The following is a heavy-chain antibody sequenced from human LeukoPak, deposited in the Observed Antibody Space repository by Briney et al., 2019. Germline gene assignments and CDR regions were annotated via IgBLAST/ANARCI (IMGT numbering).Heavy chain of an antibody. CDR3: ARDYSSLGYGDYGFDY. J-gene: IGHJ4*02. V-gene: IGHV3-21*01. Sequence: PGGSLRLSCAASGFTFSSYSMNWVRQAPGKGLEWVSSISSSSSYIYYADSVKGRFTISRDNAKNSLYLQKNSLRAEDTAVYYCARDYSSLGYGDYGFDYWGQGTLVTVSS. CDR1: GFTFSSYS. CDR2: ISSSSSYI. D-gene: IGHD4-17*01.